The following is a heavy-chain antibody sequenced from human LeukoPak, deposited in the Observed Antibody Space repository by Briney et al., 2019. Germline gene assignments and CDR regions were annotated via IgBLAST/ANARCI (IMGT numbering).Heavy chain of an antibody. V-gene: IGHV3-30-3*01. Sequence: PGRSLRLSCAASGFTFSSYAMHWVRQAPGKGLEWVAVISYDGSNKYYADSVKGRFTISRDSSKNTLYLQMNSLRAEDTAVYYCATYSSSPTFDYWGQGTLVTVSS. J-gene: IGHJ4*02. CDR1: GFTFSSYA. D-gene: IGHD6-6*01. CDR2: ISYDGSNK. CDR3: ATYSSSPTFDY.